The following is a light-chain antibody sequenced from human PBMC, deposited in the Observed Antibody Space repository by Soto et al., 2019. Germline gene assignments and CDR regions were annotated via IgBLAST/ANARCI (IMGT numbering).Light chain of an antibody. V-gene: IGKV2-28*01. CDR2: LGS. CDR3: MQTLQTPRT. J-gene: IGKJ1*01. CDR1: QSLLHSNGYNY. Sequence: DIVTTQSPLSLPVTPGEPASISCRSSQSLLHSNGYNYLDWYLQKPGQSPQLLIYLGSNRASGVPDRFGGSGSGTDFTLTISRVESEDVGVYYCMQTLQTPRTFGQGTKVEIK.